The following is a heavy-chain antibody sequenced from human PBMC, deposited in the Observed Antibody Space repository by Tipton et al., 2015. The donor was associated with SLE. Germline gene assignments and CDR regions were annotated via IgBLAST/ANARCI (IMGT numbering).Heavy chain of an antibody. CDR2: INPSGGST. D-gene: IGHD3-9*01. V-gene: IGHV1-46*01. J-gene: IGHJ5*02. Sequence: QLVQSGAEVKKPGASVKVSCKASGYTFTSYYMHWVRQAPGQGLEWMGIINPSGGSTSYAQKFQGRVTMTRDTSTSTVYMELSSLRSEDTAVYYCASEGRDLLSWLDPWGQGTLVTVSS. CDR3: ASEGRDLLSWLDP. CDR1: GYTFTSYY.